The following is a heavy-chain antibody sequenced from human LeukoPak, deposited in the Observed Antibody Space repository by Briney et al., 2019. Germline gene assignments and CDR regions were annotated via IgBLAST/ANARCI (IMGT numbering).Heavy chain of an antibody. D-gene: IGHD5-24*01. J-gene: IGHJ4*02. Sequence: SETLSLTCTVSGGSISNYYWSWIRHSPEEGLEWIGYIHDSGSTNYNPSLKSRVTISVDTSKNQFSLKLSSVTAADTAVYYCARLDAAAGRYLQFFYWGQGTLVTVSS. CDR1: GGSISNYY. CDR3: ARLDAAAGRYLQFFY. V-gene: IGHV4-59*08. CDR2: IHDSGST.